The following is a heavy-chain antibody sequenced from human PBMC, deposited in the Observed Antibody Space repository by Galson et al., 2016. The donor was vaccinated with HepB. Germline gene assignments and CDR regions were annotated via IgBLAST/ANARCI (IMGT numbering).Heavy chain of an antibody. J-gene: IGHJ6*04. V-gene: IGHV3-66*02. D-gene: IGHD1-26*01. Sequence: SLRLSCAASGFTVSSNYMNWVRQAPGKGLEWVSIIYDGGDTYYADSVKGRFTISRDTAKNTLWPQMNTLRAEDTAVYYCSRAPPFTVGYHFYYGMDVWGKGTTVTVSS. CDR3: SRAPPFTVGYHFYYGMDV. CDR2: IYDGGDT. CDR1: GFTVSSNY.